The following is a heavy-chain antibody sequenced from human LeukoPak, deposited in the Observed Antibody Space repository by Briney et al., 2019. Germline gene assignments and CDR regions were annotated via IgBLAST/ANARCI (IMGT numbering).Heavy chain of an antibody. D-gene: IGHD2/OR15-2a*01. CDR2: INHSGST. CDR1: GRSFSGYY. CDR3: ASGRLLFNY. J-gene: IGHJ4*02. Sequence: PSETLSLTCAVYGRSFSGYYWSWIRQPPGKGLEWIGEINHSGSTNYNPSLKSRVTMSVDTSKNQFSLKLSSVTAADTAVYYCASGRLLFNYWGQGTLVTVSS. V-gene: IGHV4-34*01.